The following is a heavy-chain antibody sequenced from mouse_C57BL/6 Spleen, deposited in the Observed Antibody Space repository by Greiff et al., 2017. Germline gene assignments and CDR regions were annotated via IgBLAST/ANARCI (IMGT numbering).Heavy chain of an antibody. CDR3: TRSSRFDY. CDR1: GYTFTDYE. V-gene: IGHV1-15*01. CDR2: IDPETGGT. J-gene: IGHJ2*01. Sequence: VHLVESGAELVRPGASVTLSCKASGYTFTDYEMHWVKQTPVHGLEWIGAIDPETGGTAYNQKFKGKAILTADKSSSTAYMELRSLTSEDSAVYYCTRSSRFDYWGQGTTLTVSS. D-gene: IGHD1-1*01.